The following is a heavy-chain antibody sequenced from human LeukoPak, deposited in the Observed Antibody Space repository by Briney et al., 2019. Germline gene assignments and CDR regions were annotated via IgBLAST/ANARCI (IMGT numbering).Heavy chain of an antibody. CDR2: IYHSGST. J-gene: IGHJ4*02. CDR3: ARLGVTTSYYFDF. CDR1: GYSISSGYY. V-gene: IGHV4-38-2*02. D-gene: IGHD3-3*01. Sequence: SETLSLTCTVSGYSISSGYYWGWIRQPPGKGLEWIGSIYHSGSTYYNPSLKSRVTISVDTSKNQFSLKLSSVTAADTAVYYCARLGVTTSYYFDFWGQGTLVTVSS.